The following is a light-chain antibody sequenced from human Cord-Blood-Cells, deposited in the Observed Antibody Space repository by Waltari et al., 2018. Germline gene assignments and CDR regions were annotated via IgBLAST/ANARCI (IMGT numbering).Light chain of an antibody. Sequence: SSELTQHPAVSLAAGQSVGITCRAESLRSHYASWYQQKPGQAPVLVIYGKNTRPSGITDRFSGSSSGTTASLTITGAQAGDEADDYCNTRDSSGNHYVFGTGTKVTV. V-gene: IGLV3-19*01. CDR1: SLRSHY. CDR2: GKN. J-gene: IGLJ1*01. CDR3: NTRDSSGNHYV.